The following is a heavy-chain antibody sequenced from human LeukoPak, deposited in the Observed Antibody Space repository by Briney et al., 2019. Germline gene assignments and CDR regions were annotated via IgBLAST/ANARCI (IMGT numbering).Heavy chain of an antibody. J-gene: IGHJ4*02. CDR1: GGTFSSYA. CDR2: IIPIFGTA. Sequence: GASVKVSCKASGGTFSSYAISWVRQAPGQGLEWMGGIIPIFGTANYAQKFQGRVTITRDTSASTTYMELSSLRSEDMAVYYCARREYSGSYSNWGQGTLVTVSS. D-gene: IGHD1-26*01. CDR3: ARREYSGSYSN. V-gene: IGHV1-69*05.